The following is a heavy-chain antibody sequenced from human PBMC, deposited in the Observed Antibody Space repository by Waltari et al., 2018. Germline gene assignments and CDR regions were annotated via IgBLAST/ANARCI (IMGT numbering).Heavy chain of an antibody. D-gene: IGHD3-3*01. J-gene: IGHJ4*02. CDR2: INRDGRGK. Sequence: VELVESGGGLVQPGGSLRLSCAASGFTFSNYWMSWVRQTPEKGRGGGANINRDGRGKDYVDSGKGRFTISRDNAKNSLYRQINSRRADDTAVYYGAREPIDEWFPLDYGGQGTLVTVSS. CDR1: GFTFSNYW. CDR3: AREPIDEWFPLDY. V-gene: IGHV3-7*03.